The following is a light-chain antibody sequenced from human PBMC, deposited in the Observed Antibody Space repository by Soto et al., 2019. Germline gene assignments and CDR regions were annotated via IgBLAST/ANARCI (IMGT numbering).Light chain of an antibody. CDR2: GAS. V-gene: IGKV3-11*01. J-gene: IGKJ5*01. CDR3: QQRSNWPPIT. CDR1: QSVFDN. Sequence: IALTQSPATLSVFPGARATLSGRASQSVFDNLAWYQQKPGQAPRLLIYGASSRAAGIPARFSGSGSGTDFTLTISSLEPEDFAIYYCQQRSNWPPITFGQGTLLEIK.